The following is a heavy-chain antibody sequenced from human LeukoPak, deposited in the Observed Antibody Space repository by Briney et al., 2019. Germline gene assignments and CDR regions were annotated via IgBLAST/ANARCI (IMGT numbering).Heavy chain of an antibody. D-gene: IGHD3-10*02. Sequence: GGSLRLSCAASGFTFSSYAMHWVRQAPGKGLEWVAVISYDGNNKYYADSVKGRFTISRDNAKNSLYLQMNSLRAEDTAVYYCAELGITMIGGVWGKGTTVTISS. J-gene: IGHJ6*04. CDR3: AELGITMIGGV. CDR1: GFTFSSYA. CDR2: ISYDGNNK. V-gene: IGHV3-30*04.